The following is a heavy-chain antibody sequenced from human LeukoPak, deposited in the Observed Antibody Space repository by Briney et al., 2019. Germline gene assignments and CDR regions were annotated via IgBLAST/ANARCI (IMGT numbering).Heavy chain of an antibody. V-gene: IGHV3-21*01. D-gene: IGHD5-12*01. CDR2: ISSSSSYI. CDR3: ARGKGYSGYDYNY. Sequence: GGSLRLSCAASGFTFDDYAMHWVRQAPGKGLEWISSISSSSSYIYYADSVKGRFTISRDNAKNSLYLQMNSLRAEDTAVYYCARGKGYSGYDYNYWGQGTLVTVSS. J-gene: IGHJ4*02. CDR1: GFTFDDYA.